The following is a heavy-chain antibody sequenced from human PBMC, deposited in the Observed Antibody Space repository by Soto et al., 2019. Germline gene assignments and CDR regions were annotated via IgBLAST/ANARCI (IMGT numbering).Heavy chain of an antibody. Sequence: QVQLQQWGAGLVKPSETLSLSCAFYGQSFSGHSWAWIRQPPGKGLEWIGEINESGSTYSNPSLKRRVTISTDTSKNQFSLKLSSVSAADTAAYFCARGSGIVALPGELEDVKYDSWGQGTLVNVSS. CDR3: ARGSGIVALPGELEDVKYDS. CDR2: INESGST. D-gene: IGHD1-1*01. J-gene: IGHJ4*02. V-gene: IGHV4-34*01. CDR1: GQSFSGHS.